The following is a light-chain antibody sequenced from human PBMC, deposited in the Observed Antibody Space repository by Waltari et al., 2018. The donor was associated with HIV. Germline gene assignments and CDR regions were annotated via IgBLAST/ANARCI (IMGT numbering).Light chain of an antibody. J-gene: IGLJ3*02. CDR1: TLRSKS. Sequence: SYVLTQPPSVSVAPGTTARITCWRATLRSKSVHWYKHRPGQAPILVIYDDTERPSGIPERFSGSASWNTATLTVNSVEAGDEADYYCQVWDTDTDHWVFGGGTRLTVL. CDR2: DDT. CDR3: QVWDTDTDHWV. V-gene: IGLV3-21*04.